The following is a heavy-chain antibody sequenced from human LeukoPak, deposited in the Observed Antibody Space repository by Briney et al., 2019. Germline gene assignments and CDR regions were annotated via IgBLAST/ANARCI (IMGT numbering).Heavy chain of an antibody. V-gene: IGHV3-30*02. CDR3: AKTYYYDSSGYYGYYFDY. CDR2: IRYDGSNK. CDR1: GFSFSSYG. D-gene: IGHD3-22*01. Sequence: GGSLRLSCAGSGFSFSSYGMHWVRQAPGKGLEWVAFIRYDGSNKYYADSVKGRFTISRDNSKNTLYLQMNSLRAEDTAVYYCAKTYYYDSSGYYGYYFDYWGQGTLVTVSS. J-gene: IGHJ4*02.